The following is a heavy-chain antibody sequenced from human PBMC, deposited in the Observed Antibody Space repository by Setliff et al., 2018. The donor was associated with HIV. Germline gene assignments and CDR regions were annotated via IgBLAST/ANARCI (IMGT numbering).Heavy chain of an antibody. J-gene: IGHJ4*02. CDR1: GGSISSSFHY. CDR2: LYYSGNT. CDR3: ARNYSPSGYSSAVDY. D-gene: IGHD5-12*01. Sequence: PSETLSLTCTVSGGSISSSFHYWGWIRQPPGKGLEWIASLYYSGNTYYNPSLKSRVTISVATSKNQFSLKLNSVTAADTAVYYCARNYSPSGYSSAVDYWGQGTLVTVSS. V-gene: IGHV4-39*07.